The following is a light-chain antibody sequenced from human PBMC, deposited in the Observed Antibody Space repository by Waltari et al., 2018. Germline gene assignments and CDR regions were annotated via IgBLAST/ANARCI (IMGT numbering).Light chain of an antibody. CDR2: QDK. Sequence: SYEVTQPPSVSVSAGQTATIVCSGDKLGTKSICWYQQKSGQSPVLVIYQDKRRPSGSPERFSASNSGNTATLTISGTQVMDEADYYCHTWDTNTAIFGGGTKLTVL. CDR3: HTWDTNTAI. CDR1: KLGTKS. J-gene: IGLJ2*01. V-gene: IGLV3-1*01.